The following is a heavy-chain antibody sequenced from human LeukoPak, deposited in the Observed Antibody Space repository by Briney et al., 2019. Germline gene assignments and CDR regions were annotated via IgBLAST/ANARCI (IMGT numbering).Heavy chain of an antibody. CDR3: ARGRGYSGSYDY. Sequence: SETLSLTCTVSGGSISSSSYYWGWIRQPPGKGLEWIGEINHSGSTNYNPSLKSRVTISVDTSKNQFSLKLSSVTAADTAVYYCARGRGYSGSYDYWGQGTLVTVSS. J-gene: IGHJ4*02. CDR1: GGSISSSSYY. CDR2: INHSGST. V-gene: IGHV4-39*07. D-gene: IGHD1-26*01.